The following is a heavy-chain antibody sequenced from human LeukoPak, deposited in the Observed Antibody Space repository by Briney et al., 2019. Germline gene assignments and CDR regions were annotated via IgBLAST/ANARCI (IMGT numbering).Heavy chain of an antibody. V-gene: IGHV3-30-3*01. CDR2: ISYDGSNK. CDR1: GFTFSSYA. Sequence: PGGSLRLSCAASGFTFSSYAMHWVRQAPGKGLEWVAVISYDGSNKYCADSVKGRFTISRDNSKNTLYLQMNSLRAEDTAVYYCARDILVGPTGIDYWGQGTLVTVSS. D-gene: IGHD2-8*02. J-gene: IGHJ4*02. CDR3: ARDILVGPTGIDY.